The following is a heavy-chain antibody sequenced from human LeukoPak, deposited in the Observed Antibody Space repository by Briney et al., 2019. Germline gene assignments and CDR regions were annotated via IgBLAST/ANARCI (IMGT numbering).Heavy chain of an antibody. D-gene: IGHD4-23*01. Sequence: PGGSLRLSCVASGFTVSSYYVSWVRQAPGKGLEWVSVIYSGGSTYYADSVKGRFTISRDNSKSTLYLQMNSLRAEDTAVYYCAKAHLTYGGKKMDYWGQGTLVTVSS. CDR2: IYSGGST. J-gene: IGHJ4*02. CDR3: AKAHLTYGGKKMDY. V-gene: IGHV3-53*01. CDR1: GFTVSSYY.